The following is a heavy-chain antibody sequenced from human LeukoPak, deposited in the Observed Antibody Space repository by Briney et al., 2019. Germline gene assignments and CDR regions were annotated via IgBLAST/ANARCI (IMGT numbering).Heavy chain of an antibody. Sequence: ASVKVSCTASGYTFTSYGISWVRQAPGQGLEWMGWISAYNGNTNYAQKLQGGVTMTTDTSTSTAYMELRSLRSDDTAVYYCARDIAYYDFWSGYWSWFDPWGQGTLVTVSS. CDR1: GYTFTSYG. CDR3: ARDIAYYDFWSGYWSWFDP. V-gene: IGHV1-18*01. J-gene: IGHJ5*02. CDR2: ISAYNGNT. D-gene: IGHD3-3*01.